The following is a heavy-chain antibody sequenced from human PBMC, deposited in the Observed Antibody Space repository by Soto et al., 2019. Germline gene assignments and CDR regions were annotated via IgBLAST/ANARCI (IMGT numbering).Heavy chain of an antibody. J-gene: IGHJ4*02. D-gene: IGHD1-1*01. V-gene: IGHV3-7*04. Sequence: EVQLVESGGGLVQPGGSLRLSCAPSGFTFPGYWRSWVRQAPGKGLEWVANTKPDESEKNYVDSVRGRFTISRDNAKNSLYLQMNSLKAEDTAVYYCVRGGGTALHWGQGTLVTVSS. CDR3: VRGGGTALH. CDR2: TKPDESEK. CDR1: GFTFPGYW.